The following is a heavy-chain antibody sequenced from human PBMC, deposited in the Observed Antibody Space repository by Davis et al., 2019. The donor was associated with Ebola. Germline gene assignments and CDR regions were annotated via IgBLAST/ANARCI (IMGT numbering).Heavy chain of an antibody. CDR1: RFTLSRYS. Sequence: GGSLRLSCTASRFTLSRYSMNWVRQAPGKGLEWVAYISSSGSTIYYADSVKGRFTISRDNSKNTLYLQMNSLRAEDTAVYYCARDRGIIHYGMDVWGQGTTVTVSS. D-gene: IGHD1-14*01. CDR2: ISSSGSTI. J-gene: IGHJ6*02. CDR3: ARDRGIIHYGMDV. V-gene: IGHV3-48*01.